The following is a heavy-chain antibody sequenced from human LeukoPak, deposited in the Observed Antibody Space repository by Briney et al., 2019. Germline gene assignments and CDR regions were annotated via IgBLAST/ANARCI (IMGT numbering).Heavy chain of an antibody. V-gene: IGHV4-38-2*01. CDR3: ARLPPSDYGGNFDY. Sequence: AETLPLTCAVSDYSITGGYYWGWIRQSPGKGLEWVGIVFHSGNTYYNPSLKSRVTISIDMSKKQFSLELSSVTAADTAVYYCARLPPSDYGGNFDYWGQGILVTVSS. CDR1: DYSITGGYY. D-gene: IGHD4-23*01. J-gene: IGHJ4*02. CDR2: VFHSGNT.